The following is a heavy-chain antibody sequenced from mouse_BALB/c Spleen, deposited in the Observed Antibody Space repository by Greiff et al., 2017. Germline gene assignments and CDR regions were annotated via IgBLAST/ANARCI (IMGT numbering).Heavy chain of an antibody. CDR1: GFTFSDYY. J-gene: IGHJ2*01. D-gene: IGHD1-1*01. CDR2: ISDGGSYT. Sequence: EVMLVESGGGLVKPGGSLKLSCAASGFTFSDYYMYWVRQTPEKRLEWVATISDGGSYTYYPDSVKGRFTISRDNAKNNLYLQMSSLKSEDTAMYYCARGYYGSSYVGYFDYWGQGTTLTVSS. CDR3: ARGYYGSSYVGYFDY. V-gene: IGHV5-4*02.